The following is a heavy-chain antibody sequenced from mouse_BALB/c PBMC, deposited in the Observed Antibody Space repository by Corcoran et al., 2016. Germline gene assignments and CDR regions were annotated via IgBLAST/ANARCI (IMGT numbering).Heavy chain of an antibody. CDR1: GYSFTGYT. CDR3: AREGYRDDGYAMDY. D-gene: IGHD2-14*01. J-gene: IGHJ4*01. CDR2: INPYNGGT. V-gene: IGHV1-18*01. Sequence: EVQLQQYGPELVKPGASVKISCKASGYSFTGYTMNWVKQSHGKNLEWIGLINPYNGGTSYNQKFKGKATLTVDKSSSTAYMELLSLTSEDSAVYYCAREGYRDDGYAMDYWGQGTSVTVSS.